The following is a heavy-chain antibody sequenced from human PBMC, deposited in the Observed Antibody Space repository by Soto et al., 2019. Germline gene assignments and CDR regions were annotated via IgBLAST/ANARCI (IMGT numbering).Heavy chain of an antibody. Sequence: QVQLVQSGAEVKKPGASVKVSCKASGYTFTSYDINWVRQATGQGLEWMGWMNPNSGNTGYAQKFQGRVTMTRNTTRSTAYMELRSLRSEDTAVYYCAGVHNAYVWAAGYWGQGTLVTVSS. D-gene: IGHD3-16*01. CDR3: AGVHNAYVWAAGY. V-gene: IGHV1-8*01. CDR2: MNPNSGNT. CDR1: GYTFTSYD. J-gene: IGHJ4*02.